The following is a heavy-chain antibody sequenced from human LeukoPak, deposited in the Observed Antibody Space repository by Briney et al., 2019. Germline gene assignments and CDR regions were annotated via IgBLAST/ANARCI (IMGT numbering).Heavy chain of an antibody. V-gene: IGHV3-11*05. J-gene: IGHJ6*02. CDR2: ISTSTYT. CDR3: ARGHYGLDV. Sequence: PGGSLRLSCAASGFTFSDYYMSWIRQAPGKGLEWGSYISTSTYTNYADSVKGRFTISRDNAKNSLYLHMNSLRAEDTAVYYCARGHYGLDVWGQGTTVTVSS. CDR1: GFTFSDYY.